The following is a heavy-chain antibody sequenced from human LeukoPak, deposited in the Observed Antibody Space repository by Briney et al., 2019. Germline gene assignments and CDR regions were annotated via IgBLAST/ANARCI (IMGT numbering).Heavy chain of an antibody. CDR1: GYTFTSYD. Sequence: ASVKVSCKASGYTFTSYDINWVRQATGQGLEWMGWMNPNSGNTGYAQKSQGRVTMTRNTSISTAYMELSSLRSEDTAVYYCARVAAMAAYYYYYYMDVWGKGTTVTVSS. V-gene: IGHV1-8*01. J-gene: IGHJ6*03. CDR3: ARVAAMAAYYYYYYMDV. D-gene: IGHD5-24*01. CDR2: MNPNSGNT.